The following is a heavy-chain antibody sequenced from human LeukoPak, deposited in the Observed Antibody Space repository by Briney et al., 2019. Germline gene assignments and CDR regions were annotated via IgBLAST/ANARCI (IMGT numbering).Heavy chain of an antibody. CDR1: GFSLSTSGVG. CDR2: IYWDDDK. V-gene: IGHV2-5*02. D-gene: IGHD5-12*01. Sequence: SGPTLVQPTQTLTLTCTFSGFSLSTSGVGVGWIRQPPGKALEWLALIYWDDDKRYSPSLKSRLTITKDTSKNQVVLTMTNMDPVDTATYYCARYVDIVATMYYWGQGTLVTVSS. J-gene: IGHJ4*02. CDR3: ARYVDIVATMYY.